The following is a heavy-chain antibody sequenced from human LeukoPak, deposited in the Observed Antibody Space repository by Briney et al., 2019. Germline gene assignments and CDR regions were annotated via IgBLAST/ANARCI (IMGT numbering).Heavy chain of an antibody. Sequence: SETLSLTCAVSGYSISSGYYWGWIRQPPGKGLEWIGSIYHSGSTYDNPSLKSRVTISVDTSKNQFSLKLSSVTAADTAVYYCARQYYDFWSGYHYCYYYMDVWGKGTTVTVSS. CDR3: ARQYYDFWSGYHYCYYYMDV. D-gene: IGHD3-3*01. V-gene: IGHV4-38-2*01. CDR1: GYSISSGYY. J-gene: IGHJ6*03. CDR2: IYHSGST.